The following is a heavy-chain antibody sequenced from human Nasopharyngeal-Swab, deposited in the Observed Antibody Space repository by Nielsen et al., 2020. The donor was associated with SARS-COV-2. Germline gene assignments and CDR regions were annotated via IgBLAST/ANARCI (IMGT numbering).Heavy chain of an antibody. CDR2: IGIAGDP. CDR1: GFTFSTYD. Sequence: GESLKISCAASGFTFSTYDMHWVRQVTGKGLEWVSAIGIAGDPYYADSVKGRFTISRDNSKDTLYLQMNSLRPEDTAVYYCAKEGPGMFGVVGLDVWGQGTTVTVSS. CDR3: AKEGPGMFGVVGLDV. V-gene: IGHV3-13*05. J-gene: IGHJ6*02. D-gene: IGHD3-3*01.